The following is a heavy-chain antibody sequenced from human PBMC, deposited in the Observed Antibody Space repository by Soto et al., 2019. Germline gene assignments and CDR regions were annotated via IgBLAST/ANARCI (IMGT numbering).Heavy chain of an antibody. Sequence: PSETLSLTCAVSGGSISSSNWWSWVRQPPGKGLEWIGEIYHSGSTNYNPSLKSRVTISVDKSKNQFSLKLSSVTAADTAVYYCARGFSEEYGDYLFDPWGQGXLVTVSS. CDR2: IYHSGST. J-gene: IGHJ5*02. V-gene: IGHV4-4*02. D-gene: IGHD4-17*01. CDR3: ARGFSEEYGDYLFDP. CDR1: GGSISSSNW.